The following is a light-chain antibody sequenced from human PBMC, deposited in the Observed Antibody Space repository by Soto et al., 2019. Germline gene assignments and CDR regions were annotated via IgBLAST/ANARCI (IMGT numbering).Light chain of an antibody. Sequence: EVVLTQSPGTLSLSPGESATLSCRASQSVSSNYLAWYQQKPGQAPRLLIYGVSTRATGIPDRFSGSGSGTDFSLTISRLEPEDFALYYCQQYGSSPRTFGQGTKVEIK. CDR3: QQYGSSPRT. CDR2: GVS. J-gene: IGKJ1*01. V-gene: IGKV3-20*01. CDR1: QSVSSNY.